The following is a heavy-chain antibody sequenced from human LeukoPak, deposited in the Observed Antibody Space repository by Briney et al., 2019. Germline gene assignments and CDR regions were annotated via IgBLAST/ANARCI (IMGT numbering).Heavy chain of an antibody. J-gene: IGHJ4*02. D-gene: IGHD6-25*01. CDR1: GFTFSTYA. V-gene: IGHV3-30*02. Sequence: GGSLRLSCAASGFTFSTYAMHWVRQAPGKGLEWVAFIWPDGSKKYYADSVKGRFAISRENSKDTVYLQMNDLRPEDTALYFCAKISSSAESNFDYWGQGTLLTVSS. CDR2: IWPDGSKK. CDR3: AKISSSAESNFDY.